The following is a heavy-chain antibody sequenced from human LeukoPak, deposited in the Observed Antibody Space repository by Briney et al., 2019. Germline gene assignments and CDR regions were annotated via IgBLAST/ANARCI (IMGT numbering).Heavy chain of an antibody. CDR2: INSDGSST. CDR1: GFTFSSYW. V-gene: IGHV3-74*01. D-gene: IGHD2-8*01. Sequence: GGSLRLSCAASGFTFSSYWMHWVRHAPGKGRVWVSRINSDGSSTSYADSVKGRFTISRDNAKNLLYLQMNSLRAEDTAVYFCARQRGCNSGRCNNFDYWGQGTLVTVSS. CDR3: ARQRGCNSGRCNNFDY. J-gene: IGHJ4*02.